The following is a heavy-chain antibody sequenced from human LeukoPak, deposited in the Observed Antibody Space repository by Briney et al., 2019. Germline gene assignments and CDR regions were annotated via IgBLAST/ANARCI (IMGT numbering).Heavy chain of an antibody. CDR3: ARQNNTYHHYNLXXXDP. Sequence: SQTLSLTCAISGDSVSSNSAAWNWIRQSPSRGLEWLGRTYYRSKWYNDYAVSVKSRITINPDTSKNQFSLQLSSVTPEDTAVYYCARQNNTYHHYNLXXXDPXXXXTXVTVS. CDR2: TYYRSKWYN. J-gene: IGHJ5*02. V-gene: IGHV6-1*01. D-gene: IGHD5-24*01. CDR1: GDSVSSNSAA.